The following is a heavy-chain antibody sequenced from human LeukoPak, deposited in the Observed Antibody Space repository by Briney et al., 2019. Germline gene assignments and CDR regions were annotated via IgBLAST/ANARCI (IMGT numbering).Heavy chain of an antibody. CDR1: GGSISSYY. CDR3: ARVGGSNYYYYDMGV. D-gene: IGHD2-15*01. V-gene: IGHV4-59*01. Sequence: PSETLSLTCTVSGGSISSYYWSWIRQPPGKGLEWIGYIYYGENTNYNPSLKSQVTMSVDTSMNQFPLKLSSVTAADTAVYYCARVGGSNYYYYDMGVWGQGTTVTVSS. J-gene: IGHJ6*02. CDR2: IYYGENT.